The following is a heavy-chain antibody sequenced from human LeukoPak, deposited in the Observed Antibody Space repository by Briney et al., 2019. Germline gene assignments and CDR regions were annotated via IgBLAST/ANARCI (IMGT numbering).Heavy chain of an antibody. CDR3: ARAPWGYSGYDRLDY. V-gene: IGHV1-69*13. Sequence: ASVKVSCKASGGTFSSYAISWVRQAPGQGLEWMGGIIPIFGTANYAQKFQGRVTITADESTSTAYMELSSLRSEDTAVYYCARAPWGYSGYDRLDYWGQGTLVTVSS. CDR2: IIPIFGTA. J-gene: IGHJ4*02. D-gene: IGHD5-12*01. CDR1: GGTFSSYA.